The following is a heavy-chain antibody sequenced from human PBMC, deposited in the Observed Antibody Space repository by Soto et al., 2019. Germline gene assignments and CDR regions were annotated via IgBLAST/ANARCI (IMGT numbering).Heavy chain of an antibody. CDR2: ISTYSGDT. V-gene: IGHV1-18*01. CDR1: GYTFFTYD. D-gene: IGHD5-12*01. CDR3: ARHHGPTTSETWFDP. J-gene: IGHJ5*02. Sequence: QVHLVQSGVEVKTPGASVKVSCQASGYTFFTYDISWVRQPPGQGLEWMGWISTYSGDTKYAEKSQGRVTMTTDTSTTTAYLELRSLRSDDTAVYYCARHHGPTTSETWFDPWGQGTLVTVSS.